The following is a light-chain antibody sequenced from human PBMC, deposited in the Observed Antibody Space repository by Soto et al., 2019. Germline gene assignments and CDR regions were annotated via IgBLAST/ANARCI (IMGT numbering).Light chain of an antibody. CDR2: GAS. CDR3: QQSNNWWT. Sequence: EIVMTQSPATLSVSPGERATLTCRASQSVSNNLAWYQKKPGQAPRLLIYGASTRATGIPARFSGSGSGTEFTLTISSLQSEEFAFYYCQQSNNWWTFGQGTRVEIK. V-gene: IGKV3-15*01. J-gene: IGKJ1*01. CDR1: QSVSNN.